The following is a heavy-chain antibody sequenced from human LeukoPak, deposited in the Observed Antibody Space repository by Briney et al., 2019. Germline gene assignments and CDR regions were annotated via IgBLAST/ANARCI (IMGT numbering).Heavy chain of an antibody. V-gene: IGHV3-48*03. CDR2: ISDSGKTI. CDR3: VRRFDY. J-gene: IGHJ4*02. Sequence: GGSLRLSCVASGFTFSSHEMNWVRQAPGKGLEWVSYISDSGKTIYYADSVKGRFTISRDNARNSLYLQMNSLRAEDTAVYYCVRRFDYWGQGNLVTVSS. CDR1: GFTFSSHE.